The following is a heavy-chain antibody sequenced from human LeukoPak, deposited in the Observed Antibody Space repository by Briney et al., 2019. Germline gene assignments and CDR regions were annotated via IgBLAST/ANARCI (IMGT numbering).Heavy chain of an antibody. V-gene: IGHV4-39*01. J-gene: IGHJ4*02. D-gene: IGHD3-3*01. CDR2: IYYSGST. Sequence: SETLSLTCTVSGGSISSSSYYWGWIRQPPGKGLEWIGSIYYSGSTYYNPSLKSRVTISVDTSKNQFSLKLSSVTAADTAVYYCASLSYYDFWSATVDDWGQGTLVTVSS. CDR1: GGSISSSSYY. CDR3: ASLSYYDFWSATVDD.